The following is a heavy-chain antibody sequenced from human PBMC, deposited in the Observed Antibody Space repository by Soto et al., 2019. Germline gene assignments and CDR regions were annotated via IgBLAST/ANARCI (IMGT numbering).Heavy chain of an antibody. V-gene: IGHV3-23*01. CDR3: AKVCDYVWGSYRPYYFDY. CDR2: ISGSGGST. D-gene: IGHD3-16*02. J-gene: IGHJ4*02. Sequence: PGGSLRLSCAASGFTFSSYAMSWVRQAPGKGLEWVSAISGSGGSTYYADPVKGRFTISRDNSKNTLYLQMNSLRAEDTAVYYCAKVCDYVWGSYRPYYFDYWGQGTLVTVSS. CDR1: GFTFSSYA.